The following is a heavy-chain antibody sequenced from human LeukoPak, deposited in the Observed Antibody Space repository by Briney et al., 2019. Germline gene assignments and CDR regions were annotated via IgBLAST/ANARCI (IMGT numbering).Heavy chain of an antibody. CDR2: IYTNENT. D-gene: IGHD1-26*01. CDR3: TRGHHSSFNNWFDP. CDR1: GGSMSYIF. Sequence: PSETLSLTCTVSGGSMSYIFWNWVRQPAGKGLEWIGRIYTNENTNYNPSLKSRVTMSVDTSNNQFSLKLKSVTAADTAFYFCTRGHHSSFNNWFDPWGQGTLVTVSS. J-gene: IGHJ5*02. V-gene: IGHV4-4*07.